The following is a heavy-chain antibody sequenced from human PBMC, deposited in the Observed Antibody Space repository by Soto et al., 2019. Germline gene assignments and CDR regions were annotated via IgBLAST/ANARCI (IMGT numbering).Heavy chain of an antibody. CDR3: ARRGSIAARTNTAKGGHSRYNLFDP. J-gene: IGHJ5*02. D-gene: IGHD6-6*01. Sequence: PGGSLRLSCAASGFTFSDYYMSWIRQAPGKGLEWVSYISSSSSYTNYADSVKGRFTISRDNAKSSLYLQMNSLRAEDTAVYYCARRGSIAARTNTAKGGHSRYNLFDPWGQGTLVTVSS. V-gene: IGHV3-11*03. CDR1: GFTFSDYY. CDR2: ISSSSSYT.